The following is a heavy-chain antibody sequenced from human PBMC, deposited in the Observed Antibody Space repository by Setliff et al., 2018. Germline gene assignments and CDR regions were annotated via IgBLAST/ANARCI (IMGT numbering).Heavy chain of an antibody. Sequence: RLSCAASGFTFSSYSMNWVRQAPGKGLEWVSYISSSSSTIYYADSVKGRFTISRDNAKNSLYLQMNSLRAEDTAVYYCARDRGSGSYFLRYFDYWGQGTLVTVSS. CDR2: ISSSSSTI. D-gene: IGHD1-26*01. CDR3: ARDRGSGSYFLRYFDY. J-gene: IGHJ4*02. CDR1: GFTFSSYS. V-gene: IGHV3-48*01.